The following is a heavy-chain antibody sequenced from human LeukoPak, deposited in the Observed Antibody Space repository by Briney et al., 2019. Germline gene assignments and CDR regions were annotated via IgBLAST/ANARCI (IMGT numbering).Heavy chain of an antibody. CDR3: ARDLVAYYDILTGYSPWSGSDY. CDR2: INSDGSST. Sequence: GGSLRLSCAASGFTFSSYWMHWVRQAPGKGLVWVSRINSDGSSTSYADSVKGRFTISRDNAKNTLYLQMNSLRAEDTAVYYCARDLVAYYDILTGYSPWSGSDYWGQGTLVTVSS. CDR1: GFTFSSYW. D-gene: IGHD3-9*01. J-gene: IGHJ4*02. V-gene: IGHV3-74*01.